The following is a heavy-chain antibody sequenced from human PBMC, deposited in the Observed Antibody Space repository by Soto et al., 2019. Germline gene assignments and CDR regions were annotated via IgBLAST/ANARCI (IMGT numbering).Heavy chain of an antibody. CDR3: ARGRALTQRIAAAGRKSFLYYYYYGMDV. J-gene: IGHJ6*02. Sequence: GASVKVSCKASGYTFTSYDINWVRQATGQGLEWMGWMNPNSGNTGYAQKFQGRVTMTRNTSRSTAYMELSSLRSEDTAVYYCARGRALTQRIAAAGRKSFLYYYYYGMDVWGQGTTVTVSS. CDR1: GYTFTSYD. D-gene: IGHD6-13*01. V-gene: IGHV1-8*01. CDR2: MNPNSGNT.